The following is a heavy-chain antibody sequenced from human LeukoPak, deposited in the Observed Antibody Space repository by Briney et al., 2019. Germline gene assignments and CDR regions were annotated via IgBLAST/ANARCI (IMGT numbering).Heavy chain of an antibody. CDR1: GFTFSSYA. D-gene: IGHD6-19*01. Sequence: GGSLRLSCAASGFTFSSYAMHWVRQAPGKGLEWVAVISYDGSNKYYTDSVRGRFTISRDNSKNTLDLQMDSLRTEDTAVYHCAALGDSSGSPWGQGTLVTVPS. J-gene: IGHJ4*02. CDR3: AALGDSSGSP. V-gene: IGHV3-30*10. CDR2: ISYDGSNK.